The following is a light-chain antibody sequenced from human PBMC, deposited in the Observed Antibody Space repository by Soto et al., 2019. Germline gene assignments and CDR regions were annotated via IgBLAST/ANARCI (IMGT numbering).Light chain of an antibody. CDR1: QSMSSW. Sequence: DIQITHSPSTLSASVGDRVTITCRFSQSMSSWLAWYQQKPGKAPKLLIYKASSLETGVPSRFSGSGSGTEFTLTISSLQPDDFATYFCQQYNFYPWTLGQGTKVDIK. J-gene: IGKJ1*01. CDR3: QQYNFYPWT. V-gene: IGKV1-5*03. CDR2: KAS.